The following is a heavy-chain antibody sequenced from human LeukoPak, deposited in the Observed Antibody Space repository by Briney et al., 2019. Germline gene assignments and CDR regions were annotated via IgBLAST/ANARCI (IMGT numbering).Heavy chain of an antibody. J-gene: IGHJ4*02. CDR1: GGSINTNNW. V-gene: IGHV4-4*02. D-gene: IGHD6-13*01. Sequence: PSETLSLTCAVSGGSINTNNWWSWVRQAPGKGLEWIGDIYHTGSTNYSPSLRSRVTISLDESKNLFSLNMNSVTAADTAVYYCARVRGHTSSWYGGDFDFWGQGTLVTVSS. CDR3: ARVRGHTSSWYGGDFDF. CDR2: IYHTGST.